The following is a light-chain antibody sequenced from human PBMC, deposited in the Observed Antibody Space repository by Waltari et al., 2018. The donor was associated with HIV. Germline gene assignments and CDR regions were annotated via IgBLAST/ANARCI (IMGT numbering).Light chain of an antibody. CDR2: EDN. V-gene: IGLV1-51*02. CDR1: SSNLGNNY. CDR3: GTWDRSLSVYV. Sequence: QSVLTQPPSVSAAPGQKVTISCSGSSSNLGNNYVSWYQQIPGIAPKFLIYEDNKRPAGIPDRFSGSKSGTSATATLVITGLQTGDEADYYCGTWDRSLSVYVFGTGTKVTVL. J-gene: IGLJ1*01.